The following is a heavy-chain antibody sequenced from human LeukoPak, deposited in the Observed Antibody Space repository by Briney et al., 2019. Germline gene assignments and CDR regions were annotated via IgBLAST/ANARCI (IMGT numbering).Heavy chain of an antibody. D-gene: IGHD2-15*01. Sequence: GASVKVSCKASGYTFTGYYMHWVRQAPGQGLEWMGWINPNSGGTNYAQKFQGRVTMTRDTSISTAYMELRSLRSDDTAAYYCARSGYCSGGSCSPNGAFDIWGQGTMVTVSS. CDR1: GYTFTGYY. CDR2: INPNSGGT. CDR3: ARSGYCSGGSCSPNGAFDI. V-gene: IGHV1-2*02. J-gene: IGHJ3*02.